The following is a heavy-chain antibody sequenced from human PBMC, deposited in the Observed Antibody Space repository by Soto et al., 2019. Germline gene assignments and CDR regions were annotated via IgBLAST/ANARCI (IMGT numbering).Heavy chain of an antibody. CDR3: TTDVGFTLVRGVIVWPLTEYGMDV. J-gene: IGHJ6*02. CDR1: GFTFSNAW. D-gene: IGHD3-10*01. CDR2: IKSKTDGGTT. V-gene: IGHV3-15*07. Sequence: GGSLRLSCAASGFTFSNAWMNWVRQAPGKGLEWVGRIKSKTDGGTTDYAAPVKGRFTISRDDSKNTLYLRMNSLKTEDTAVYYCTTDVGFTLVRGVIVWPLTEYGMDVWGQGTTVTVSS.